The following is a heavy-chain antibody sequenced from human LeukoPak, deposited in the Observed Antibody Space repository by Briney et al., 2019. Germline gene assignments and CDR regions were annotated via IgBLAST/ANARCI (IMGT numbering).Heavy chain of an antibody. D-gene: IGHD2-2*01. CDR3: ARVKGSSISCLNY. V-gene: IGHV3-30-3*01. CDR1: GFNFRSYS. CDR2: ILYDGSDK. J-gene: IGHJ4*02. Sequence: GTSLRLSCSVSGFNFRSYSMHWVRQAPGKGLEWVAVILYDGSDKDQADSVKGRFTISRDNSKNTHYLQMNSLRPEDTAVYYCARVKGSSISCLNYWGQGTLVTVSS.